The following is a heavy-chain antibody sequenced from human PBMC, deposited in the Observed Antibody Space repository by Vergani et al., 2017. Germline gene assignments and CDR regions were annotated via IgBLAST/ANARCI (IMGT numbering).Heavy chain of an antibody. CDR3: TRHGRSGWAGYFQH. J-gene: IGHJ1*01. Sequence: QVQLQESGPGLVKPSETLSLTCTVSGYSISSGYYWGWIRQPPGKGLEWIVSIYHSGSTYYNPSLKSRVTISVDTSKNQFSLNLTSVTAADTAVYYCTRHGRSGWAGYFQHWGQGTLVTASS. CDR2: IYHSGST. CDR1: GYSISSGYY. D-gene: IGHD6-19*01. V-gene: IGHV4-38-2*02.